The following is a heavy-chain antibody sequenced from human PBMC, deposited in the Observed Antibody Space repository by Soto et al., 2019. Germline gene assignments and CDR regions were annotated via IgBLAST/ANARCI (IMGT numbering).Heavy chain of an antibody. CDR1: GFTFSSYA. J-gene: IGHJ4*02. Sequence: GGSLRLSCAASGFTFSSYAMSWVRQAPGKGLEWVSAISGSGGSTYYADSVKGRFTISRDNSKNTLYLQMNSLRAEDTAVYYCAKSYYYGDLTPYYFDYWGQGTLVTVSS. CDR3: AKSYYYGDLTPYYFDY. CDR2: ISGSGGST. V-gene: IGHV3-23*01. D-gene: IGHD4-17*01.